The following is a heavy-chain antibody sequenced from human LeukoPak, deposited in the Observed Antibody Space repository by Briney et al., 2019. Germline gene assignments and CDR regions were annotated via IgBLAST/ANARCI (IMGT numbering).Heavy chain of an antibody. V-gene: IGHV4-4*07. D-gene: IGHD3-16*01. CDR1: GGSISSYY. CDR2: IYTSGST. CDR3: ARESGLGNWFDP. Sequence: SETLSLTCTVSGGSISSYYWSWIRQPAGKGLEWIGRIYTSGSTNYNPSLKSRVTMSVDTSKNHFSLKLTSVTAADTAVYYCARESGLGNWFDPWGQGTPVTVSS. J-gene: IGHJ5*02.